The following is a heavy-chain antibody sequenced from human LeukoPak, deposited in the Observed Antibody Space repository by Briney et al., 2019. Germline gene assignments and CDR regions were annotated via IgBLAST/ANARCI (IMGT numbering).Heavy chain of an antibody. CDR2: INHSGST. J-gene: IGHJ5*02. V-gene: IGHV4-34*01. CDR1: GGSFSGYY. CDR3: ARVGYCSGGSCYRVFWFDP. Sequence: SETLSLTCAVYGGSFSGYYWSWIRQPPGKGLEWIGEINHSGSTNYNPSLKSRVTISVDTSKNQFSLKLSSVTAADTAVYYCARVGYCSGGSCYRVFWFDPWGQGTLVTVSS. D-gene: IGHD2-15*01.